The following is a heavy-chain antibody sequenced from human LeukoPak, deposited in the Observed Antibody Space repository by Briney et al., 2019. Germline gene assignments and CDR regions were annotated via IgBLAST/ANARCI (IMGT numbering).Heavy chain of an antibody. V-gene: IGHV1-46*01. CDR3: ARTPFLGYYGMDV. CDR1: GYTFTSYY. D-gene: IGHD3-3*01. Sequence: ASVKLSCKASGYTFTSYYKHRVRQAPGQGLEWMGIITPSGGSTSYAQKFQGRVTMTRDTSTSTVYMELSSLRSEDTAVYYCARTPFLGYYGMDVWGQGTTVTVSS. CDR2: ITPSGGST. J-gene: IGHJ6*02.